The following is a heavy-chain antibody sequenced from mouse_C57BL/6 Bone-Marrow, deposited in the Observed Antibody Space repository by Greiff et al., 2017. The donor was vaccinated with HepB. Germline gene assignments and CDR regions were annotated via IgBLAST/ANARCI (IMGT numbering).Heavy chain of an antibody. CDR3: TSTTVVATGDY. CDR1: GYTFTDYE. Sequence: VQLQQSGAELVRPGASVTLSCKASGYTFTDYEMHWVKQTPVHGLEWIGAIDPETGGTAYNQKFKGKAILTADKSSSTAYMELRSLTSEDSAVYYCTSTTVVATGDYWGQGTTLTVSS. D-gene: IGHD1-1*01. V-gene: IGHV1-15*01. J-gene: IGHJ2*01. CDR2: IDPETGGT.